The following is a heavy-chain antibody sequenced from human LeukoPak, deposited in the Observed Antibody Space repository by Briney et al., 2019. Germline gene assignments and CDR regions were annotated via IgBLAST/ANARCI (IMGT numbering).Heavy chain of an antibody. CDR3: AKTASTVTTAFDY. D-gene: IGHD4-17*01. CDR2: ISAAGGST. J-gene: IGHJ4*02. CDR1: GFIFTNYV. V-gene: IGHV3-23*01. Sequence: GGSLRLSCAASGFIFTNYVMSWVRQAPGKGLEWVSSISAAGGSTYYADSVKGRFTISRDNSKNTLYVQMNSLRADDMARYYCAKTASTVTTAFDYWGQGTLVTVSS.